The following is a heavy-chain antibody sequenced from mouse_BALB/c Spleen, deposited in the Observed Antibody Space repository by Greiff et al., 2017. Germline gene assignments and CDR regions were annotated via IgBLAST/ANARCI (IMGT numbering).Heavy chain of an antibody. D-gene: IGHD2-2*01. Sequence: VQRVESGAELVRPGASVTLSCKASGYTFTDYEMHWVKQTPVHGLEWIGAIDPETGGTAYNQKFKGKATLTADKSSSTAYMELRSLTSEDSAVYYCTRFGYRAYWGQGTLVTVSA. CDR2: IDPETGGT. CDR1: GYTFTDYE. CDR3: TRFGYRAY. V-gene: IGHV1-15*01. J-gene: IGHJ3*01.